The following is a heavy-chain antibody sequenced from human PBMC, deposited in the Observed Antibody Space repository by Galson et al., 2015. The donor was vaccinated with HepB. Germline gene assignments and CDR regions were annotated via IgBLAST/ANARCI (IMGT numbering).Heavy chain of an antibody. CDR1: GASISSYY. Sequence: ETLSLTCTVSGASISSYYWSWIRQPPGKGLEWTGNIYYSGTTNYNPSLKSRVTISLDTSNKQFSLNVNSVTAADTAVYYCARDRYDFWSGQIDYWGQGTLVTVSS. J-gene: IGHJ4*02. D-gene: IGHD3-3*01. CDR2: IYYSGTT. V-gene: IGHV4-59*01. CDR3: ARDRYDFWSGQIDY.